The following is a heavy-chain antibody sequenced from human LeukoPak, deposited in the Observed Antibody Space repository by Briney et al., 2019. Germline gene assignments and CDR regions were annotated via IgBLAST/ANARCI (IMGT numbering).Heavy chain of an antibody. CDR1: GGSISSYY. J-gene: IGHJ4*02. V-gene: IGHV4-59*08. CDR3: ARHGQKYTSSFDD. CDR2: IYSSGST. D-gene: IGHD6-19*01. Sequence: SETLSLTCTVSGGSISSYYCSWIRQPPGKGLEWIGYIYSSGSTNYNPSLKSRVTISVDTSKNQFSLKLSPVTAADTAVYYCARHGQKYTSSFDDWGQGTLVTVSS.